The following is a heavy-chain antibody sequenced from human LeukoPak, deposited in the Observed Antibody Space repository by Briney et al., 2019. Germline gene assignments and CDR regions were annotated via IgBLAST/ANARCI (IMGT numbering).Heavy chain of an antibody. J-gene: IGHJ4*02. CDR1: GGSFTSYA. CDR3: ARDRGEPYGGNCGIIDY. D-gene: IGHD4-23*01. CDR2: IIPILGIA. Sequence: SVTVSCKASGGSFTSYAISWVRQAPGQGLEWMGRIIPILGIANYSQKFQGRVTITADKSTSTAYMELSSLRSEDTAVYYCARDRGEPYGGNCGIIDYWVQGTMVTVSS. V-gene: IGHV1-69*04.